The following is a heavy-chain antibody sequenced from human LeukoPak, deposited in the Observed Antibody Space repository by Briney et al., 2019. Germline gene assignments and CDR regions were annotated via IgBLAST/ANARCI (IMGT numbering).Heavy chain of an antibody. V-gene: IGHV4-39*01. CDR3: ARHKKVAATPNY. D-gene: IGHD2-15*01. CDR2: IYYSGST. J-gene: IGHJ4*02. CDR1: GGSISSSSYY. Sequence: SETLSLTCTVSGGSISSSSYYWGWIRQPPGKGLEWIGSIYYSGSTYYNPSLKSRVTISVDTSKNQFPLKLSSVTAADTAVYYCARHKKVAATPNYWGQGTLVTVSS.